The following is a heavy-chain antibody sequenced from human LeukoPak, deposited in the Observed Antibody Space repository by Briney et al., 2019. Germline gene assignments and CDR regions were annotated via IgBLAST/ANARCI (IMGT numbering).Heavy chain of an antibody. Sequence: SETLSLTCGVNGGSFSGYYWSWIRQPPGKGLEWIGEINHSGSTNYNPSLKSRGTISVDTSKNQFSLRLRSVTAADTAVYYCARQYSSGWYKGYIQYWGQGTLVTVSS. V-gene: IGHV4-34*01. J-gene: IGHJ1*01. D-gene: IGHD6-19*01. CDR2: INHSGST. CDR1: GGSFSGYY. CDR3: ARQYSSGWYKGYIQY.